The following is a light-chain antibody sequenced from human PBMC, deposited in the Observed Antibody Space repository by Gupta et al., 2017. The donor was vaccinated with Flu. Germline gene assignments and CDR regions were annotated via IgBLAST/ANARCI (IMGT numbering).Light chain of an antibody. Sequence: AQTPSSLSASVGDRVTITCRASQSISSYLNWYQQKPGKAPKLLIYAASSLQSGVPSRFSGSGSGTDFTLTISSLQPEDFATYYCQQSYSTPRTFGQGTKVEIK. CDR3: QQSYSTPRT. V-gene: IGKV1-39*01. CDR1: QSISSY. CDR2: AAS. J-gene: IGKJ1*01.